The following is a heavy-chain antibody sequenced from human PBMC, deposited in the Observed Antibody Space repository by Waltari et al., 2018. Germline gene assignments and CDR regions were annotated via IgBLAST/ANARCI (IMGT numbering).Heavy chain of an antibody. Sequence: QVQLVESGGGVVQPGRSLRLSCSASGSPFIRYAMHWVRQAPGKGLEWVAVISYDANNKYYADSVKGRFTISRDKSKNTLYLQMNSLRAEDTAVYYCAREGMTKPFDIWGQGTMVTVSS. CDR3: AREGMTKPFDI. CDR2: ISYDANNK. CDR1: GSPFIRYA. J-gene: IGHJ3*02. V-gene: IGHV3-30*01.